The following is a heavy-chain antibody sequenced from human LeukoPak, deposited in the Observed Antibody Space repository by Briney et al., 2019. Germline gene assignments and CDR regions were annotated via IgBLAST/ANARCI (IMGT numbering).Heavy chain of an antibody. V-gene: IGHV3-7*04. Sequence: GGSLRLSCAASGFTFSAYVMNWVRQAPGKGLEWVANINQDGSEKSYVDSVEGRFTISRDNAKKSLYLHVNSLRAEDTAVYYCARDIYGGHDYWGQGTLLTVSS. CDR1: GFTFSAYV. D-gene: IGHD2-21*01. J-gene: IGHJ4*02. CDR2: INQDGSEK. CDR3: ARDIYGGHDY.